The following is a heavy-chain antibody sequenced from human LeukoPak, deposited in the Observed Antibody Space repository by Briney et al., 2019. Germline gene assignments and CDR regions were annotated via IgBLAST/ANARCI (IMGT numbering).Heavy chain of an antibody. CDR2: ISGSGEST. D-gene: IGHD1-26*01. V-gene: IGHV3-23*01. J-gene: IGHJ4*02. Sequence: GGPLRLSCAASGFTFSGYAMAWVRQAPGKGLEWVSAISGSGESTYYADSVRGRFTTSGDNSKNTVDLQMNSLRAEDTAVYYCARRRLGAVDYWGQGTLVTVSS. CDR3: ARRRLGAVDY. CDR1: GFTFSGYA.